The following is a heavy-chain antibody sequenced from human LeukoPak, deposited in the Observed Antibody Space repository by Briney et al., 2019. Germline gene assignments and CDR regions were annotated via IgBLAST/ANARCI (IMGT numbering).Heavy chain of an antibody. CDR3: ARDRSMITFGGVNAAY. Sequence: ASVKVSCKASGYTFTGYYMHWVRQAPGQGLEWMGWISAYNGNTHSAQKLQGRVTMTTDTSTSTAYMELRSLRSDDTAVYWCARDRSMITFGGVNAAYWGQGTLVTVSS. CDR1: GYTFTGYY. J-gene: IGHJ4*02. V-gene: IGHV1-18*04. D-gene: IGHD3-16*01. CDR2: ISAYNGNT.